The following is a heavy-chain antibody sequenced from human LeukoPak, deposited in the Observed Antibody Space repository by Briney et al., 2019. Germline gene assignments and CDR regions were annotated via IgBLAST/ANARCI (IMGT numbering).Heavy chain of an antibody. CDR1: GFTFSKYG. D-gene: IGHD6-13*01. CDR2: IWYDGRNK. J-gene: IGHJ5*02. CDR3: TGAVVGTFWFDP. Sequence: GRSLRLSCAASGFTFSKYGMHWVRQAPGKGLEWVGVIWYDGRNKYYADSVKGRFTISRDNSKNTLYLQMNSLRAEDTAVYYCTGAVVGTFWFDPWGQGTVVTVSS. V-gene: IGHV3-33*01.